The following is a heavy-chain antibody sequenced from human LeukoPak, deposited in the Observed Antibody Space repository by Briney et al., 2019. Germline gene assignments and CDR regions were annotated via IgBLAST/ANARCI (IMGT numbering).Heavy chain of an antibody. J-gene: IGHJ4*02. D-gene: IGHD1-26*01. CDR2: IRSKADSYAT. V-gene: IGHV3-73*01. CDR3: ATFPSGSWSAY. CDR1: GFTFSDSG. Sequence: GGSPRLSCAVSGFTFSDSGMHWVRQASGKGLEWVGHIRSKADSYATVYAASVKGRFTITRDDLENTAYLQMNSLKTEDTAVYYCATFPSGSWSAYWGQGTLVTVSS.